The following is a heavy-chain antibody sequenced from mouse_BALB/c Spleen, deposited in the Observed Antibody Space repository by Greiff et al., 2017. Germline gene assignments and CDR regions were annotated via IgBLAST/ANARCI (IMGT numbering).Heavy chain of an antibody. V-gene: IGHV1S56*01. J-gene: IGHJ3*01. CDR1: GYTFTSYY. CDR2: IYPGDGST. Sequence: VQLQQSGPELVKPGASVKMSCKASGYTFTSYYIHWVKQRPGQGLEWIGWIYPGDGSTKYNEKFKGKTTLTADKSSSTAYMLLSSLTSEDSAIYFCARRKDRYESFPAWFAYWGQGTLVTVSA. D-gene: IGHD2-14*01. CDR3: ARRKDRYESFPAWFAY.